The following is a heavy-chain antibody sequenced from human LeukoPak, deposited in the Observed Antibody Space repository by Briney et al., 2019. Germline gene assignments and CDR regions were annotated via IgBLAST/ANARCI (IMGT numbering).Heavy chain of an antibody. Sequence: GRSLRLSCAASGFTFSSYGMHWVRQAPGKGLEWVAVIWYDGSNKYYADSVKGRSTISRDNSKNTLYLQMNSLRAEDTAVYYCARDGYYGSGVFDYWGQGTLVTVSS. V-gene: IGHV3-33*01. D-gene: IGHD3-10*01. CDR3: ARDGYYGSGVFDY. CDR2: IWYDGSNK. J-gene: IGHJ4*02. CDR1: GFTFSSYG.